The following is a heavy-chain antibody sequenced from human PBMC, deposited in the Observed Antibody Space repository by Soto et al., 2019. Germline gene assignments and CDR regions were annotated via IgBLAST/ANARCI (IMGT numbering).Heavy chain of an antibody. V-gene: IGHV4-30-2*01. D-gene: IGHD3-22*01. J-gene: IGHJ4*02. CDR3: ARGPTNYYDSSGSFDY. CDR2: IYHSGST. CDR1: GGSISSGGYS. Sequence: QLQLQESGSGLVKPSQTLSLTCAVSGGSISSGGYSWSWIRQPPGKGLEWIGYIYHSGSTYYNPSLKSRVTISVDRPKNQFSLKLSSVTAADTAVYYCARGPTNYYDSSGSFDYWGQGTLVTVSS.